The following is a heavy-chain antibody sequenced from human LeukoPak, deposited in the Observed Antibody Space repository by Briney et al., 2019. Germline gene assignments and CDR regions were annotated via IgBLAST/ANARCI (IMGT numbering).Heavy chain of an antibody. CDR3: VKGPRPDITVAHTVEN. Sequence: GGSLRLSCAGYGFIFSNYAMSWVRQVPGRGLEWVTTISSRGDSTYVADSVKGRFTISRGNSKNSLYLQMNTVRAEDTAVYYCVKGPRPDITVAHTVENWGQGTLVTVSS. CDR1: GFIFSNYA. J-gene: IGHJ4*02. V-gene: IGHV3-23*01. D-gene: IGHD6-19*01. CDR2: ISSRGDST.